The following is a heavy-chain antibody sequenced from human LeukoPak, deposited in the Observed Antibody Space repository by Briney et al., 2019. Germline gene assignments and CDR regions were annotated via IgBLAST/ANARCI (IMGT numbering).Heavy chain of an antibody. CDR2: IYYSGST. D-gene: IGHD3-10*01. Sequence: SGTLSLTCTVSGGSISSGGYYWSWIRQHPGKGLEWIGYIYYSGSTYYNPSLKSRVTISVDTSKNQFSLKLSSVTAADTAVYYCARVAVRGVLTDYWGQGTLVTVSS. CDR1: GGSISSGGYY. V-gene: IGHV4-31*03. J-gene: IGHJ4*02. CDR3: ARVAVRGVLTDY.